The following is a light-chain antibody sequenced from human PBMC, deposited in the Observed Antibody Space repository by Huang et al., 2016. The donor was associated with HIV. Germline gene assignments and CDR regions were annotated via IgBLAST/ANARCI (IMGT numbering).Light chain of an antibody. CDR3: QRYDNWPKFT. CDR2: GAS. Sequence: EIVMTQSPATLSVSPGERATLSCRASQSDTSNLAWYQQKPGQAPRLLIYGASTRATGIPARFSGSGSGTEFTLTISSLQSEDFAVYYCQRYDNWPKFTFGPGTKVDIK. CDR1: QSDTSN. V-gene: IGKV3-15*01. J-gene: IGKJ3*01.